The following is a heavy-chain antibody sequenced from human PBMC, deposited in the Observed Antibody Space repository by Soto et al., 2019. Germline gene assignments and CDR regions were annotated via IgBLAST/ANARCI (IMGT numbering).Heavy chain of an antibody. V-gene: IGHV4-4*07. Sequence: QVQLQESGPGLVKPSETLSLTCSVSGDSISRKYWSWLRQPAGGGLAWIGRIYTTGATNYNSCLTTRVSMSVDTSKNQFSLRLTSVTAADTAVYFCAMTVIAPSPYLDHWGPGLLVTVSS. CDR1: GDSISRKY. J-gene: IGHJ4*02. CDR3: AMTVIAPSPYLDH. CDR2: IYTTGAT. D-gene: IGHD4-17*01.